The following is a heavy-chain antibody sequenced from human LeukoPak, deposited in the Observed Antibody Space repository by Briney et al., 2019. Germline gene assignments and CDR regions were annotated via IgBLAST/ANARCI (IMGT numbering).Heavy chain of an antibody. CDR1: GYTFTSYG. CDR2: ISAYNGNT. V-gene: IGHV1-18*01. J-gene: IGHJ4*02. D-gene: IGHD5-12*01. CDR3: AGSGDIVATKSFDY. Sequence: ASVKVSCKASGYTFTSYGISWVRQAPGQGLEWMGWISAYNGNTNYAQKFQGRVTMTTDTSTSTAYMELRSLRCDDTAVYYCAGSGDIVATKSFDYWGQGTLVTVSS.